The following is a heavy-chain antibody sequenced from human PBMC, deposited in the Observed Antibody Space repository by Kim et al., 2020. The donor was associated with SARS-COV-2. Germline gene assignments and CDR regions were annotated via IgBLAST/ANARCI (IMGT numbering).Heavy chain of an antibody. Sequence: GGSLRLSCAASGFTFSSYAMHWVRQAPGKGLEWVAVISYDGSNKYYADSVKGRFTISRDNSKNTLYLQMNSLRAEDTAVYYCAMARDGYKTIDYWGQGTLVTVSS. V-gene: IGHV3-30-3*01. D-gene: IGHD5-12*01. CDR1: GFTFSSYA. J-gene: IGHJ4*02. CDR3: AMARDGYKTIDY. CDR2: ISYDGSNK.